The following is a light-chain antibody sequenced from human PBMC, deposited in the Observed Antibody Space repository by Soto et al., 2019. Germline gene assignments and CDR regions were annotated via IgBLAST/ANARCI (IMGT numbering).Light chain of an antibody. Sequence: QSALTQPASVSGSPGQSITISCTGTSSDVGGYNYVSWYQQHPGKAPKLIIYDVSNRPSGVSNRFSGSKSGNTASLTISGLQAEAEADYYCSSYTSNKTLVAFGGGTKLTVL. CDR2: DVS. CDR3: SSYTSNKTLVA. CDR1: SSDVGGYNY. J-gene: IGLJ2*01. V-gene: IGLV2-14*01.